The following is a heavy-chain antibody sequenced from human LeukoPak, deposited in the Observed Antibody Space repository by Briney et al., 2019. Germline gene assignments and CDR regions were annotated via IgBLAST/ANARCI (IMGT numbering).Heavy chain of an antibody. Sequence: SETLSLTCTVSGGSINSYYWSWIRQPPGKGLEWIGYIYYSGNTNYNPSLKSRVTISVDTSKNQFSLKLSSVTAADTAVYYCARGNYDSSGYFYFDYWGQGTLVTVSS. D-gene: IGHD3-22*01. V-gene: IGHV4-59*12. CDR3: ARGNYDSSGYFYFDY. CDR1: GGSINSYY. J-gene: IGHJ4*02. CDR2: IYYSGNT.